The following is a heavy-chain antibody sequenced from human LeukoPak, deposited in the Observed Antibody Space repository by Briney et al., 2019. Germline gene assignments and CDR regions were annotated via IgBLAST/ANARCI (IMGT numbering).Heavy chain of an antibody. CDR2: IYYSGST. Sequence: SETLSLTCTVSGGSISSYYWSWIRQPPGKGLEWIGYIYYSGSTNYNPSLKSRVTISVDTSKNQFSLKLSSVTAADTAVYYCARALYSSGWFPIPYYFDYWGQGTLVTVSS. CDR1: GGSISSYY. V-gene: IGHV4-59*01. CDR3: ARALYSSGWFPIPYYFDY. J-gene: IGHJ4*02. D-gene: IGHD6-19*01.